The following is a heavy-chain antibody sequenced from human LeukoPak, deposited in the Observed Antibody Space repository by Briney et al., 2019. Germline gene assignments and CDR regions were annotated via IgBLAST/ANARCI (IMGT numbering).Heavy chain of an antibody. Sequence: GGSLRLSCAASGFTFSSYAMHWVRQAPGKGLEWVAVISYDGSNKYYADSVKGRFTISRDNSKNTLYLQMNSLRAEDTAVYYCARGFTGQSYYYGMDVWGQGTTVTVSS. CDR1: GFTFSSYA. V-gene: IGHV3-30-3*01. CDR2: ISYDGSNK. CDR3: ARGFTGQSYYYGMDV. J-gene: IGHJ6*02. D-gene: IGHD3-16*01.